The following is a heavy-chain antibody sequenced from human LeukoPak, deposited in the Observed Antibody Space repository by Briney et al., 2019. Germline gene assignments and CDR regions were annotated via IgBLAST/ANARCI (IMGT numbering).Heavy chain of an antibody. CDR2: IYSGGST. V-gene: IGHV3-53*01. D-gene: IGHD6-13*01. J-gene: IGHJ4*02. CDR3: ARDGGHSSSWYDY. Sequence: GGSLRLSCAASGFTVSSNYMSWVRQAPGKGLGWASVIYSGGSTYYADSVKGRFTISRDNSKNTLYLQMNSLRAEDTAVYYCARDGGHSSSWYDYWGQGTLVTVSS. CDR1: GFTVSSNY.